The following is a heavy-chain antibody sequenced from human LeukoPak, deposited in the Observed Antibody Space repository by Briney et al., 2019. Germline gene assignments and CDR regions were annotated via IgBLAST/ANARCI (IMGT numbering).Heavy chain of an antibody. CDR2: INHSGST. CDR1: SGSFSGYY. V-gene: IGHV4-34*01. Sequence: SETLSLTCAVYSGSFSGYYWSWIRQPPGKGLEWIGEINHSGSTNYNPSLKSRVTISVDTSKNQFSLKLSSVTAADTAVYYCARGHRGSYSSLAGGFDYWGQGTLVTVSS. J-gene: IGHJ4*02. D-gene: IGHD1-26*01. CDR3: ARGHRGSYSSLAGGFDY.